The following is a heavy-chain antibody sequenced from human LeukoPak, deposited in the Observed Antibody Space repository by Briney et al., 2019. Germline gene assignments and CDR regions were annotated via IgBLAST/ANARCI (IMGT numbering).Heavy chain of an antibody. Sequence: GGSLRLSCAASGFTFSSYWMSWVRQAPGKGLEWVANIKQDGSEKYYVDSVKGRSTISRDNAKNSLYLQMNSLRAEDTAVYYCARGGWPGYSSSRGTGGFDIWGQGTMVTVSS. CDR3: ARGGWPGYSSSRGTGGFDI. CDR2: IKQDGSEK. D-gene: IGHD6-13*01. V-gene: IGHV3-7*01. J-gene: IGHJ3*02. CDR1: GFTFSSYW.